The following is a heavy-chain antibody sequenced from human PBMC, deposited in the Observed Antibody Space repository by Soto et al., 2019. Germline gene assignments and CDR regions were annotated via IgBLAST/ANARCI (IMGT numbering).Heavy chain of an antibody. J-gene: IGHJ6*02. V-gene: IGHV1-69*01. D-gene: IGHD2-15*01. CDR2: IIPIFGTA. CDR1: GGTFSSYA. Sequence: QVQLVQSGAEVKKPGSSVKVSCKAPGGTFSSYAISWVRQAPGQGLEWMGGIIPIFGTAKYAQKFQGRVTITADESTSTGYMELSSLRSEYTAVYYCARSQGGSSSLDIYYYDYYGMDVWGQGTTVTVSS. CDR3: ARSQGGSSSLDIYYYDYYGMDV.